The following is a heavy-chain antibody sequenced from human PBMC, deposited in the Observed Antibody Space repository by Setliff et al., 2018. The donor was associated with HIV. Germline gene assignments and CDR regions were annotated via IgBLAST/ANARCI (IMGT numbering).Heavy chain of an antibody. D-gene: IGHD3-3*01. Sequence: GGSLKISCRGSGYTFTNYWIGWVRQMPGRGLEWMGIIYPGDSDTRYSPSFEGQVSMSDDKSINTAYLQWNSRKASDTAMYYCARQPTDTSGYNNWFDSWGQGTLVTVSS. V-gene: IGHV5-51*01. CDR1: GYTFTNYW. CDR3: ARQPTDTSGYNNWFDS. CDR2: IYPGDSDT. J-gene: IGHJ5*01.